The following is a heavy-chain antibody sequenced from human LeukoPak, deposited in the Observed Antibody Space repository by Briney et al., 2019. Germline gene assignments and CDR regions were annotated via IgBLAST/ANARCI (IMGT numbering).Heavy chain of an antibody. CDR2: INTGNGNT. V-gene: IGHV1-3*04. CDR3: ARDRAMADY. CDR1: GYIFTSYP. D-gene: IGHD5-18*01. Sequence: GASVKVSCKASGYIFTSYPIHWARQAPGQRLEWMGWINTGNGNTKYSRRFEGRVTVTTDTSAAAAYMELSSLRSEDTAVYYCARDRAMADYWGQGTLVTVSS. J-gene: IGHJ4*02.